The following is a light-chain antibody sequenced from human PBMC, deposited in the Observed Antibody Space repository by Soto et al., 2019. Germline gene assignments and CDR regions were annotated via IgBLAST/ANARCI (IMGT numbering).Light chain of an antibody. CDR1: SSNIGAGYD. V-gene: IGLV1-40*01. CDR2: GNS. Sequence: QSVLTQPPSVSGAPGQRVTISCTGSSSNIGAGYDVHWYQQLPGTAPKLLIYGNSNRPSGVPDRFSGSKSGTSASLAITALQAEDEADYYSQSYDSSLSGYVFGTGTKVTVL. CDR3: QSYDSSLSGYV. J-gene: IGLJ1*01.